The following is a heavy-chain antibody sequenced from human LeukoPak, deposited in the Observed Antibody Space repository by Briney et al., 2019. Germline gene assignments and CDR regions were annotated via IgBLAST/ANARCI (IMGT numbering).Heavy chain of an antibody. CDR3: TSVVGATFDY. D-gene: IGHD1-26*01. CDR1: GFTFSAST. V-gene: IGHV3-73*01. CDR2: IRSKANNYAT. Sequence: PGGSLRLSCAASGFTFSASTMHWVRQASGKGLEWVGRIRSKANNYATAYAASVQGRFTISGDDSKNTAYLQMNSLKTEDTALYYCTSVVGATFDYWGQGTLVTVSS. J-gene: IGHJ4*02.